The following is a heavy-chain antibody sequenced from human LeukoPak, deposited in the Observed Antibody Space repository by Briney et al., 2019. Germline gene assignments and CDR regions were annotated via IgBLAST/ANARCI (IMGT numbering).Heavy chain of an antibody. CDR2: IYPGDSDT. D-gene: IGHD2-15*01. J-gene: IGHJ4*02. CDR3: ATLQDVLFY. CDR1: GYSFASYW. Sequence: GESLKISCKGSGYSFASYWIGWVRQMPGKDLEWMGVIYPGDSDTRYSPSFQGQVTISADKSISTAYLQWSSLKASDTAIYYCATLQDVLFYWGQGTLVTVSS. V-gene: IGHV5-51*01.